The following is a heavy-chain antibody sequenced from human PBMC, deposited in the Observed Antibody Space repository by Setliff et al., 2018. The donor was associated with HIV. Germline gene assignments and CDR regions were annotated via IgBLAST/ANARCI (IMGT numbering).Heavy chain of an antibody. D-gene: IGHD6-19*01. CDR1: GGSIRSGSYY. J-gene: IGHJ6*03. Sequence: SETLSLTCTVAGGSIRSGSYYWSWIRQHPGKGLEWIGYIYYSGSTYYNPSLKSRVTISLDTSKKQFSLKLSSVTAADTAVYYCARSVGYGSGTSYMDVWGKGTTVTVSS. CDR3: ARSVGYGSGTSYMDV. CDR2: IYYSGST. V-gene: IGHV4-31*03.